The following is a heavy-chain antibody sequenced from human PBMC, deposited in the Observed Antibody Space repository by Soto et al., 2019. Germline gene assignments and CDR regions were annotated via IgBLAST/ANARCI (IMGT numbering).Heavy chain of an antibody. J-gene: IGHJ6*03. Sequence: GGSLRLSCAASGFTFSSYALSWVRQAPGKGLEWVSAISGSGGTTYYADSVKGRFTISRDNSKNTLYLQMNSLRAEDTAVYYCAKQGQITTPPPGGYYYMDVWGKGTTVTVSS. D-gene: IGHD3-16*01. V-gene: IGHV3-23*01. CDR3: AKQGQITTPPPGGYYYMDV. CDR2: ISGSGGTT. CDR1: GFTFSSYA.